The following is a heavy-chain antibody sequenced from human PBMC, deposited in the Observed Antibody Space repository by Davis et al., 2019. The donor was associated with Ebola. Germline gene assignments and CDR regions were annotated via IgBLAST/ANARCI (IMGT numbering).Heavy chain of an antibody. Sequence: GESLKISCAASGFTFSSYAMHWVRQAPGKGLEWVAVISYDGSNKYYADSVKGRFTISRDNSKNTLYLQMNSLRAEDTAVYYCARPGNPYYYYYGMDVWGQGTTVTVSS. CDR2: ISYDGSNK. CDR3: ARPGNPYYYYYGMDV. V-gene: IGHV3-30-3*01. CDR1: GFTFSSYA. J-gene: IGHJ6*02.